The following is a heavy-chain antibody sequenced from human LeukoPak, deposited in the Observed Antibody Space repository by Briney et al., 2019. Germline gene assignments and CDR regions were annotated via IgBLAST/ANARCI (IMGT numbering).Heavy chain of an antibody. CDR3: AKGQGSLYYYDSSGYPENYFDY. V-gene: IGHV3-43*02. D-gene: IGHD3-22*01. CDR1: GFTFDDYA. J-gene: IGHJ4*02. CDR2: IRGDGGST. Sequence: GSLRLSCAASGFTFDDYAMHWVRQAPGKGLEWVSLIRGDGGSTNDADSVKGRFTISRDNSKNSLYLQMNSLRTEDTALYYCAKGQGSLYYYDSSGYPENYFDYWGQGTLVTVSS.